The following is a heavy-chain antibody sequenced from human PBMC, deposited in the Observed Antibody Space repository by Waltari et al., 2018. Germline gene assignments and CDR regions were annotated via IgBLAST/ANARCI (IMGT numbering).Heavy chain of an antibody. CDR1: GYSMRCGYY. J-gene: IGHJ6*03. CDR3: ARVADSSGLGYYNHYFMDV. D-gene: IGHD6-19*01. Sequence: QVQLQESGPGLVKPSENMSLSCGVSGYSMRCGYYWAWIRQPPGKGLEWIGSIYQRGNTYYNPALQSRVTISIDTSKNQFSLILKSLTATDTAVYFCARVADSSGLGYYNHYFMDVWGKGAPVTVSS. CDR2: IYQRGNT. V-gene: IGHV4-38-2*01.